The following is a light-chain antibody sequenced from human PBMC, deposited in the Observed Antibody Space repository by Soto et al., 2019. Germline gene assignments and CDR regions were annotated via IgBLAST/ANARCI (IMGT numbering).Light chain of an antibody. J-gene: IGKJ2*01. Sequence: DIQMAQSPSSLSASVGGRVTITCRASQSISTSLNWYQQKSGKAPHLLVYAASSLQSGVPSRFSGSGSGTDFTLTISSLQPEDSATYYCLQTYSGHHTFGQVTELEIK. V-gene: IGKV1-39*01. CDR3: LQTYSGHHT. CDR1: QSISTS. CDR2: AAS.